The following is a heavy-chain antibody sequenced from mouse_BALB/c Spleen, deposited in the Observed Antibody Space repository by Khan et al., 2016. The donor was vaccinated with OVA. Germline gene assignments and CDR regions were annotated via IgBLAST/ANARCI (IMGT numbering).Heavy chain of an antibody. V-gene: IGHV5-15*02. J-gene: IGHJ3*01. CDR3: TRGGKGGFAY. Sequence: EVELVESGGGLVQPGGSRKLSCAASGFTFSDYGMAWVRQAPGKGPEWVAFISSLAYSFYYAYTVTGRFTISRENAKNTLYLEMSSLRSEDTAMYYCTRGGKGGFAYWGQGTLVTVSA. CDR1: GFTFSDYG. CDR2: ISSLAYSF.